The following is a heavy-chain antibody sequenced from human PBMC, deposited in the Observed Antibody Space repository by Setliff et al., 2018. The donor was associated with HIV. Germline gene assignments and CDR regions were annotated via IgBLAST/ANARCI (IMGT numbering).Heavy chain of an antibody. CDR1: GFTFTDYW. Sequence: PGGSLRLSCAASGFTFTDYWMHWVRQVPGQGLEWVSSITIGSGDVFYADSVQGRFTVSRDNSKNSLYLQMNSLRVEDTAVYYCARDYLYYNMYNGSPVYGMDVWGQGTTVTVSS. CDR2: ITIGSGDV. V-gene: IGHV3-21*01. D-gene: IGHD3-10*01. J-gene: IGHJ6*02. CDR3: ARDYLYYNMYNGSPVYGMDV.